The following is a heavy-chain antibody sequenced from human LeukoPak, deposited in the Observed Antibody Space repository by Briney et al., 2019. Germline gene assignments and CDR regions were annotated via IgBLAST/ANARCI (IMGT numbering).Heavy chain of an antibody. Sequence: PGGSLRLSCAASGFTFSSYGIHWVRQAPGKGLEWVSVISYDGSHKYYADSVKGRFTISRDNSKNTLYLQMNSLRAEDTAVYYCAKDLRDSRFLPRRYCSGGSCYQGIDYWGQGTLVTVPS. V-gene: IGHV3-30*18. J-gene: IGHJ4*02. CDR1: GFTFSSYG. D-gene: IGHD2-15*01. CDR2: ISYDGSHK. CDR3: AKDLRDSRFLPRRYCSGGSCYQGIDY.